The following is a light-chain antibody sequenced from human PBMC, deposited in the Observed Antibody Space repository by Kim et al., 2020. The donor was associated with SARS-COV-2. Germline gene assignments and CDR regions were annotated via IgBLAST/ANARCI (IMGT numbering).Light chain of an antibody. V-gene: IGLV1-36*01. CDR1: SSNIGKNA. CDR3: AAWGDSLTAWV. J-gene: IGLJ3*02. CDR2: YDN. Sequence: QSVLTQPPSVSEAPRQRVTISCSGSSSNIGKNAVNWYQQLPGKAPKLLIYYDNLLPSGVSDRFSGSKSGTSASLAISGLQSEDEADYYCAAWGDSLTAWVCGGGTQLTV.